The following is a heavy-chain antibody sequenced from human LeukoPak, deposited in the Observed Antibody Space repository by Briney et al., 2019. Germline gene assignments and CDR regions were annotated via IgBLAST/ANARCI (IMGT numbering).Heavy chain of an antibody. J-gene: IGHJ6*03. CDR2: ISSSSSYI. CDR1: GFTFSSYS. Sequence: GGSLRLSCAASGFTFSSYSMNWVRQAPGKGLEWVSSISSSSSYIYYADSVKGRFTISRDNAKNSLYLQMNSLRAEDTAVYYCARDAGYSSSWTRGTYYMDVWGKGTTVTVSS. CDR3: ARDAGYSSSWTRGTYYMDV. D-gene: IGHD6-13*01. V-gene: IGHV3-21*01.